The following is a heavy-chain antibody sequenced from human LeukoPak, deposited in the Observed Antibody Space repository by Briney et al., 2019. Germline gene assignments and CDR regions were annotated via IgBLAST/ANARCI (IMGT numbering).Heavy chain of an antibody. CDR3: ARVRTGTTVSGYWFDP. V-gene: IGHV4-39*07. Sequence: SETLSLTCNVSGDSISRSRHFWAWIRQSPGRGLEWIGYIYNSGSTYYNPSLKSRVTISVDTSKNQFSLKLSSVTAADTAVYYCARVRTGTTVSGYWFDPWGQGTLVTVSS. J-gene: IGHJ5*02. D-gene: IGHD4-11*01. CDR2: IYNSGST. CDR1: GDSISRSRHF.